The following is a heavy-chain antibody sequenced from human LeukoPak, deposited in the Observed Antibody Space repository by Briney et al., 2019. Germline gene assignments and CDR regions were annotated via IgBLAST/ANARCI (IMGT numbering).Heavy chain of an antibody. J-gene: IGHJ5*02. CDR1: GFTFSDYY. CDR2: ISSSGSTI. D-gene: IGHD5-12*01. Sequence: GGSLRLSCAASGFTFSDYYMSWIRQAPGKGLEWVSYISSSGSTIYYADSVKGRFTISRDNAKNSLYLQMNSLRAEDTAVYYCARDLFVDYSDNRWFDPWGQGTLVTVSS. V-gene: IGHV3-11*01. CDR3: ARDLFVDYSDNRWFDP.